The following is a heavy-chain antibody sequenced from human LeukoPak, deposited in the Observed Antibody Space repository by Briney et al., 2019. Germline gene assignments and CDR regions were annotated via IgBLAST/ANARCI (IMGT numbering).Heavy chain of an antibody. D-gene: IGHD3-16*02. CDR2: IYTSGST. Sequence: SETLSLTCTVSGGSISSYYWSWIRQPAGKGLEWIGRIYTSGSTNYNPSLKSRVTMSVDTSKNQFSLKLSSVTAADTAVYYCARDPLYDYVWGSYREGDYFDYWGQGTLVTVSS. CDR3: ARDPLYDYVWGSYREGDYFDY. V-gene: IGHV4-4*07. CDR1: GGSISSYY. J-gene: IGHJ4*02.